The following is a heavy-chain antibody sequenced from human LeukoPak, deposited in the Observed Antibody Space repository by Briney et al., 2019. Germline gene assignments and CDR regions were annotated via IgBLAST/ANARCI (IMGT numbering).Heavy chain of an antibody. J-gene: IGHJ6*03. Sequence: SETLSLTCAVYGGSFSGYYWSWIRQPPGKGLEWIGEINHSGSTNYNPSLKSRVTISVDTSKNQFSLKLSSVTAADTAVYYCARVIMSSVYYYYLDVWGKGTTVTVSS. D-gene: IGHD3-3*01. CDR1: GGSFSGYY. CDR2: INHSGST. CDR3: ARVIMSSVYYYYLDV. V-gene: IGHV4-34*01.